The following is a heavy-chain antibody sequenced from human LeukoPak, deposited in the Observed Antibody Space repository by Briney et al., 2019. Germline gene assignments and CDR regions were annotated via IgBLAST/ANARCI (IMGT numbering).Heavy chain of an antibody. Sequence: GASVKVSCKASGGTFSSYAISWVRQAPGQGLEWMGGIIPIFGTANYAQKFQGRVTITADESTSTAYMELSSLRSEDTAVYYCAGSPRITIFGVGTGDYFDYWGQGTLVTVSS. J-gene: IGHJ4*02. V-gene: IGHV1-69*13. CDR1: GGTFSSYA. D-gene: IGHD3-3*01. CDR2: IIPIFGTA. CDR3: AGSPRITIFGVGTGDYFDY.